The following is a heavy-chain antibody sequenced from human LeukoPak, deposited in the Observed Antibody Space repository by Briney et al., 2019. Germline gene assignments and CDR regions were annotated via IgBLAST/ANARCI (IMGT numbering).Heavy chain of an antibody. J-gene: IGHJ6*02. CDR2: INHTNGGT. CDR3: ASLGATTLSSSGMDA. Sequence: SVKVSCKASGYTFTDYYLHWVRQAPGQGLEWMGWINHTNGGTYYAQNFQGRVTMTRDTSITTVYVEMSRLRSDDTAVYYCASLGATTLSSSGMDAWGQGTTVTVSS. D-gene: IGHD1-26*01. V-gene: IGHV1-2*02. CDR1: GYTFTDYY.